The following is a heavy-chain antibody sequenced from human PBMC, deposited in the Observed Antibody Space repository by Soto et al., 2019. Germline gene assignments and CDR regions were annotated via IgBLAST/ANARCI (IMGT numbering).Heavy chain of an antibody. Sequence: EVQLVESGGGLVQPGGSLRLSCAASGFTFSRFALHCVRQAPGKGLEWISYISSSGSTAYYSSSVEGRFTTSRDNANNSVYLQMDSLRAEDTALYYCTRAAWFPYASCYWGQGALVTVSS. CDR2: ISSSGSTA. CDR3: TRAAWFPYASCY. J-gene: IGHJ4*02. D-gene: IGHD3-10*01. CDR1: GFTFSRFA. V-gene: IGHV3-48*03.